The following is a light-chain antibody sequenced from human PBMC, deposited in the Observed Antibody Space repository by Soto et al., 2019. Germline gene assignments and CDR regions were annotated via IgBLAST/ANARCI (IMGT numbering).Light chain of an antibody. CDR3: GSYAGNNTWV. V-gene: IGLV2-11*01. J-gene: IGLJ1*01. CDR2: DVS. Sequence: QSALTQPRSVSGSPGQSVTISCTGTSSDVGAYNFVSWYQQHPGKAPKLMIYDVSQRPSGVPDRFSGSKSGNTASLTISGLQAEDEADYYCGSYAGNNTWVFGTGTKLTVL. CDR1: SSDVGAYNF.